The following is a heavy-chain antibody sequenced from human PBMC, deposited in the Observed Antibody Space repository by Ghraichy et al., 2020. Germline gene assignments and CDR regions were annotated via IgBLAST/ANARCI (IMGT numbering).Heavy chain of an antibody. Sequence: GGSLRLSCAASGFTFDDYAMHWVRQAPGKGLESVSGISWNSGNIGYADSVKGRFTISRDNAKNSLYLQMNSLRAEDTALYYCTKAPYSSSSPFLDYWGQGTLVTVSS. D-gene: IGHD6-6*01. V-gene: IGHV3-9*01. CDR2: ISWNSGNI. CDR3: TKAPYSSSSPFLDY. CDR1: GFTFDDYA. J-gene: IGHJ4*02.